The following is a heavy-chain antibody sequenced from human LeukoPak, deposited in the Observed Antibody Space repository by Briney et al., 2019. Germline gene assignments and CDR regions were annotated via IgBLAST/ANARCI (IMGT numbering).Heavy chain of an antibody. J-gene: IGHJ6*02. V-gene: IGHV4-31*03. Sequence: SQTLSLTCTVSGGSISSGGYYWSWIRQHPGKGLEWIGYIYYSGSTYYNPSLKSRVTISVDTSKNQFSLKLSTVTAADTAVYYCARDGVFRGTARSNYYGMDVWGQGTTVTVSS. D-gene: IGHD3-10*01. CDR3: ARDGVFRGTARSNYYGMDV. CDR1: GGSISSGGYY. CDR2: IYYSGST.